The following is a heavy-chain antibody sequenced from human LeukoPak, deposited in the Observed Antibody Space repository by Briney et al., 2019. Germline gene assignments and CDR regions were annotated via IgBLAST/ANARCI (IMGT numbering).Heavy chain of an antibody. CDR2: ISAYNGNT. J-gene: IGHJ4*02. D-gene: IGHD3-3*01. V-gene: IGHV1-18*01. CDR1: GGTFSSYA. Sequence: EASVKVSCKASGGTFSSYAISWVRQAPGQGLEWMGWISAYNGNTNYAQKLQGRVTMTTDTSTSTAYMELRSLRSDDTAVYYCARGHYDFWSGYYDYWGQGTLVTVSS. CDR3: ARGHYDFWSGYYDY.